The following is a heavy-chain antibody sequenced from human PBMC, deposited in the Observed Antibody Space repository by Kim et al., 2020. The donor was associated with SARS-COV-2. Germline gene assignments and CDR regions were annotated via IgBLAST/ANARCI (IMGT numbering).Heavy chain of an antibody. CDR3: AKSVAGTPPIFDY. D-gene: IGHD6-19*01. Sequence: GGSLRLSCAASGFTFNSYAMSWVRQAPGKGLEWVSAISGSGGSTYYADSVQGRFTISRDNSRHTLYLQMNSLRAEDTAVYYCAKSVAGTPPIFDYWGQGTLVTVSS. CDR2: ISGSGGST. J-gene: IGHJ4*02. CDR1: GFTFNSYA. V-gene: IGHV3-23*01.